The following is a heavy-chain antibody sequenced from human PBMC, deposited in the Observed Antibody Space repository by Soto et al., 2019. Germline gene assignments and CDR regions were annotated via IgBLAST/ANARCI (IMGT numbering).Heavy chain of an antibody. D-gene: IGHD2-15*01. CDR2: INYGGTT. Sequence: QVQLQETGPGVVKPSETLSVSCAVSGASLASRDHFWGWIRQSPAKGLEWLGSINYGGTTYYSQSLKSLLTISADISASQLSLRLSSVTVADTAVYYCASLVVGAPRHPDFDFWGQGTLVAVSS. CDR1: GASLASRDHF. J-gene: IGHJ4*02. CDR3: ASLVVGAPRHPDFDF. V-gene: IGHV4-39*01.